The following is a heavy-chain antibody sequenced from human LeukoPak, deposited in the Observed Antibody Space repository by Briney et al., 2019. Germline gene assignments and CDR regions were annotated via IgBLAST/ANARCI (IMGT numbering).Heavy chain of an antibody. J-gene: IGHJ4*02. D-gene: IGHD3-22*01. V-gene: IGHV1-8*01. Sequence: ASVKVSCKASGYTFTSYDFNWVRQATGQRPEWMGWMSPNSGDTGYAQKFQDRVTMTRNTSISTAYMELSSLRSDDTAVYYCASGRRLAYYYDSSGYYYWGQGTLVTVSS. CDR1: GYTFTSYD. CDR2: MSPNSGDT. CDR3: ASGRRLAYYYDSSGYYY.